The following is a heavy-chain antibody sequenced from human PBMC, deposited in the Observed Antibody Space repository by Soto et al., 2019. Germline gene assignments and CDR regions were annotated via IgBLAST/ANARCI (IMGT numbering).Heavy chain of an antibody. J-gene: IGHJ5*02. V-gene: IGHV4-59*11. D-gene: IGHD6-19*01. CDR3: ARGGWSLDL. Sequence: PSETLSLTCTFSGCSLSSHYWTWIRQPPGKGLEWIGYIYYSGSTNYNPSLKSRVTMSVDTSKNQFSLNLASVTAADTALYYCARGGWSLDLWGQGTLVTVSS. CDR1: GCSLSSHY. CDR2: IYYSGST.